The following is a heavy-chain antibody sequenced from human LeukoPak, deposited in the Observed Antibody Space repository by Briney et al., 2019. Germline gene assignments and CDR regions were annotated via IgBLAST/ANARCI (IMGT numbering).Heavy chain of an antibody. CDR2: TTNKAHSYTT. Sequence: GGSLRLSCAVSGFTLSDHNMDWVRQAPGKGLEWVGRTTNKAHSYTTEYAASVKGRFTISRDDSQNSLYPQMNSLKTEDTAVYYCARAPSGLDYWGQGILVTVSS. D-gene: IGHD2-15*01. V-gene: IGHV3-72*01. J-gene: IGHJ4*02. CDR1: GFTLSDHN. CDR3: ARAPSGLDY.